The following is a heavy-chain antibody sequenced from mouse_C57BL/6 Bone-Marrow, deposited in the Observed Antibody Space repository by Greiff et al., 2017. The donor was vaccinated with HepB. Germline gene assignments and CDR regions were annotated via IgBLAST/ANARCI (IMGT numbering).Heavy chain of an antibody. D-gene: IGHD3-1*01. V-gene: IGHV1-69*01. CDR1: GYTFTSYW. Sequence: QVQLQQPGAELVMPGASVKLSCKASGYTFTSYWMHWVKQRPGQGLEWIGEIDPSDSYTNYNQKFKGKSTLTVDKSSSTAYMQLSSLTSEASAVYYCARWGYVYWGQGTLVTVSA. J-gene: IGHJ3*01. CDR2: IDPSDSYT. CDR3: ARWGYVY.